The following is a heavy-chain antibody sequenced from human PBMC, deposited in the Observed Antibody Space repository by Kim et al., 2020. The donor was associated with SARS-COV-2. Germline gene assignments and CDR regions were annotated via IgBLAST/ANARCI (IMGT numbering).Heavy chain of an antibody. D-gene: IGHD3-22*01. Sequence: GGSLRLSCAASGFTFSSYDMHWVRQATGKGLEWVSAIGTAGDTYYPGSVKGRFTISRENAKNSLYLQMNSLRAGDTAVYYCARGLRGYYDSSGYYSDAFDIWGQGTMVTVSS. J-gene: IGHJ3*02. V-gene: IGHV3-13*01. CDR2: IGTAGDT. CDR3: ARGLRGYYDSSGYYSDAFDI. CDR1: GFTFSSYD.